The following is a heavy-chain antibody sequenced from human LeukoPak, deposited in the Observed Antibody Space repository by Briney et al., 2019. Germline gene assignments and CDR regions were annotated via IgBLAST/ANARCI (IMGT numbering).Heavy chain of an antibody. V-gene: IGHV1-46*01. CDR3: ARELRLGAFDP. Sequence: ASVKVSCKASGYTFTSYYIHWVRQAPGQGLEWMGIIYPGGGSTSYAQKFQGRVTMTRDMSISTAYMELSRLRSDDTAIYYCARELRLGAFDPWGQGTLVAVSS. CDR1: GYTFTSYY. CDR2: IYPGGGST. D-gene: IGHD7-27*01. J-gene: IGHJ5*02.